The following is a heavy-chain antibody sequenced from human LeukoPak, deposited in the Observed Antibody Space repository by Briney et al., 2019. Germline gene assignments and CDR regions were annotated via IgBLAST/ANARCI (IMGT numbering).Heavy chain of an antibody. CDR3: ATFWNEPYYFYGMDV. V-gene: IGHV3-7*01. J-gene: IGHJ6*02. Sequence: PGGSLRLSCAASGFTFSSYRMNWVRQAPGKGLEWVANINQDGSEKYYVDSVKGRFTISRDNAENSLYLQMNSLRAEDTAVYYCATFWNEPYYFYGMDVWGQGTTVTVSS. CDR2: INQDGSEK. D-gene: IGHD1-1*01. CDR1: GFTFSSYR.